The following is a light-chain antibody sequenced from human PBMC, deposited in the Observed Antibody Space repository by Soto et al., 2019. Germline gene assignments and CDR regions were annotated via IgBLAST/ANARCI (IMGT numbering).Light chain of an antibody. J-gene: IGLJ2*01. V-gene: IGLV2-14*01. CDR3: SSYTSSSTL. CDR1: RSDVGGYNF. Sequence: QSALTQPASVSGSPGQSITISCTGTRSDVGGYNFVSWFQQHPGKAPKLIIYEVTNRPSGVSNRFSGSKSGNTASLTISGLQAEDEADYYCSSYTSSSTLFGGGTQLTVL. CDR2: EVT.